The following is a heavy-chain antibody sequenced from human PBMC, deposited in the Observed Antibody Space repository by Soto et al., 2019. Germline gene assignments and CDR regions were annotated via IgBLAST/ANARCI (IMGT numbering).Heavy chain of an antibody. Sequence: SETLSLTCTVSGGSLKSGSYSWSWIRQPPGKGLEWIGYVYHTGRTSYNPSLKSRVSISMDTSKNQFSLNLDSVTAADTAVYFCARDSAYFDSWGQGTLVTVSS. CDR2: VYHTGRT. V-gene: IGHV4-61*01. J-gene: IGHJ4*02. CDR3: ARDSAYFDS. CDR1: GGSLKSGSYS.